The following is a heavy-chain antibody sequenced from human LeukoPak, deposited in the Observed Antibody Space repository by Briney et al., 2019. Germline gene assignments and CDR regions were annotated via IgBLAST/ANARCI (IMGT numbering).Heavy chain of an antibody. CDR2: ISGSGGSK. V-gene: IGHV3-23*01. J-gene: IGHJ4*02. CDR1: GFTFSSYA. Sequence: GGSLRLSCAASGFTFSSYAMSWVRQAPGKGLEGVSAISGSGGSKYYADSVKGRFTISRDNSKKTLYLQLNSLRAEDTAVYYCAKDAHDSSGYYRLVVWGQGTLVTVSS. CDR3: AKDAHDSSGYYRLVV. D-gene: IGHD3-22*01.